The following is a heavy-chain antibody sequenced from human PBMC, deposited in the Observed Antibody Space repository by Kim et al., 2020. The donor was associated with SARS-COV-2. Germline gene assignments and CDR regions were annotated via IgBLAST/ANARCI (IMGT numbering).Heavy chain of an antibody. CDR1: GFTFSSYG. V-gene: IGHV3-30*18. D-gene: IGHD6-19*01. CDR3: AKSNQDHDPWEQWLVTGHFDY. J-gene: IGHJ4*02. Sequence: GGSLRLSCAASGFTFSSYGMHWVRQAPGKGLEWVAVISYDGSNKYYADSVKGRFTISRDNSKNTLYLQMNSLRAEDTAVYYCAKSNQDHDPWEQWLVTGHFDYWGQGTLVTVSS. CDR2: ISYDGSNK.